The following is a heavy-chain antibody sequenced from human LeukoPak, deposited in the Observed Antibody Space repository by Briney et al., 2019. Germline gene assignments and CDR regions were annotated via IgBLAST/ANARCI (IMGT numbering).Heavy chain of an antibody. Sequence: GGSLRLSCAASGFTFSSYAMSWVRQAPGKGLEWVSAISGSGGSTYCADSVKGRFTISRDNAKNSLYLQMNSLRAEDTAVYYCARDDSSGYYDYYYGMDVWGQGTTVTVSS. D-gene: IGHD3-22*01. J-gene: IGHJ6*02. CDR1: GFTFSSYA. V-gene: IGHV3-23*01. CDR3: ARDDSSGYYDYYYGMDV. CDR2: ISGSGGST.